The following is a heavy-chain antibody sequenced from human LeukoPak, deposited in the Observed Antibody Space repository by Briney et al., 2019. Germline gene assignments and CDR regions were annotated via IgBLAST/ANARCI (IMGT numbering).Heavy chain of an antibody. CDR1: AGFISFYF. D-gene: IGHD6-13*01. Sequence: SETLSLTCTVSAGFISFYFWRWIRQPPGKGLEWIGYTHYSGRTVYNPSLKGRVTISLKKSKKNFSLPLPSATAADTAVYYCARGNTEFSSSRNWFNPWGRGSRVTVSS. CDR2: THYSGRT. J-gene: IGHJ5*02. V-gene: IGHV4-59*01. CDR3: ARGNTEFSSSRNWFNP.